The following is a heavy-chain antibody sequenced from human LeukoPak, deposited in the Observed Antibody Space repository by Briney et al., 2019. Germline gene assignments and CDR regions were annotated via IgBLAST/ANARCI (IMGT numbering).Heavy chain of an antibody. V-gene: IGHV1-69*04. J-gene: IGHJ4*02. Sequence: ASVKVSCKASGGTFSSYAISWVRQAPGQGLEWMGRIIPILGIANYAQKFQGRVTITADKSTSTAYMELSSLRSEDTAVYYCARDIGDTIFGVGSLGFDYWGQGTLVTVSS. CDR1: GGTFSSYA. CDR2: IIPILGIA. D-gene: IGHD3-3*01. CDR3: ARDIGDTIFGVGSLGFDY.